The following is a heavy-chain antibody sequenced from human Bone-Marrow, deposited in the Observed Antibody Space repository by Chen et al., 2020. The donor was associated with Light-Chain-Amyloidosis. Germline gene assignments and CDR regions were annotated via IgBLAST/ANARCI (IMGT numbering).Heavy chain of an antibody. V-gene: IGHV5-51*01. CDR1: GYTSPNYW. J-gene: IGHJ4*02. D-gene: IGHD5-12*01. Sequence: VQLEQSGPEVKKPGEPLQIAFQGSGYTSPNYWICWVRQMPGKGLEWMGVIYPDDSDARYSPSFEGQVTISADKSITTAYLQWRSLKASDTAMYYCARRRDGYNFDYWGQGTLVTVSS. CDR2: IYPDDSDA. CDR3: ARRRDGYNFDY.